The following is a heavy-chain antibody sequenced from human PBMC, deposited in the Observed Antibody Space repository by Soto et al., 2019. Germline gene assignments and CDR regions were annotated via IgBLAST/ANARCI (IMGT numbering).Heavy chain of an antibody. CDR2: IFNSGTT. CDR3: ALALGPTTGLDY. Sequence: SETLSLTCSVSGASTVSHYHWTWIRQPPGKGLEWMGYIFNSGTTFYNPSLTSRLSISMDTSGNHFSLELRSMTAADTAVYYCALALGPTTGLDYWGQGTLVTVSS. D-gene: IGHD1-26*01. J-gene: IGHJ4*02. V-gene: IGHV4-31*02. CDR1: GASTVSHYH.